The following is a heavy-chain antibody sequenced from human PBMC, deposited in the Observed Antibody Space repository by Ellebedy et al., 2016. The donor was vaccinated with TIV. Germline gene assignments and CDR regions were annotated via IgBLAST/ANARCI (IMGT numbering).Heavy chain of an antibody. V-gene: IGHV3-30-3*01. CDR3: ARDFGSPRGIDY. CDR1: GFTFSSYA. J-gene: IGHJ4*02. CDR2: ISYDGSNK. D-gene: IGHD3-16*01. Sequence: GESLKISCAASGFTFSSYAMPPLRQAPGKVLEWVAVISYDGSNKYYADSVKGRFTISRDNYKNTLYLQMNSLRAEDTTVDYGARDFGSPRGIDYWGQGALVTVSS.